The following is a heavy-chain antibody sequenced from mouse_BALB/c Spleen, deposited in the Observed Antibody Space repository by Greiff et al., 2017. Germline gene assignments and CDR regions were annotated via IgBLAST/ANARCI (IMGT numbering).Heavy chain of an antibody. D-gene: IGHD2-1*01. J-gene: IGHJ2*01. CDR2: IFRGDGST. V-gene: IGHV1S56*01. CDR3: ARYEDGNYELDY. Sequence: QVQLKQSGAGLVKPGASVKLSCTASGYTFTSYDINWVRQRPEQGLEWIGWIFRGDGSTKYNEKFEGQATLTTDKSSSTAYMQLSSLTSEDSAVYYYARYEDGNYELDYGGQGTTLTVSS. CDR1: GYTFTSYD.